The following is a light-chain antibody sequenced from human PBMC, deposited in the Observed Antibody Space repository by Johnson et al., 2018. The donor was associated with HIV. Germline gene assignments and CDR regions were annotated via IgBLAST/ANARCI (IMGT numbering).Light chain of an antibody. Sequence: QAVLTQPPSVSAAAGQKVTISCSGSSSNIGNNYVAWYQQVPGTAPKLLIYDNNRRPSGVPDRFSGSKSGTSATLGITGLQTGDEADSFCGTWDNSLRTAFFGSGTKATVL. CDR3: GTWDNSLRTAF. CDR1: SSNIGNNY. CDR2: DNN. J-gene: IGLJ1*01. V-gene: IGLV1-51*01.